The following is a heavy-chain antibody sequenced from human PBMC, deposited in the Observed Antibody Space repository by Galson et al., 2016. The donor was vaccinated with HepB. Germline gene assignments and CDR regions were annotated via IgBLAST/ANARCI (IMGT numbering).Heavy chain of an antibody. J-gene: IGHJ4*02. D-gene: IGHD1-26*01. CDR1: GGTFSSFA. Sequence: SVKVSCKASGGTFSSFAISWVRQAPGQGLEWMGGIIPIFRPAHYAQKFQGRVTITADGSTSTAYTELSSLRSEDTAVYYCAVEGTILRQYYFDLWGQGTPVTVS. CDR2: IIPIFRPA. V-gene: IGHV1-69*13. CDR3: AVEGTILRQYYFDL.